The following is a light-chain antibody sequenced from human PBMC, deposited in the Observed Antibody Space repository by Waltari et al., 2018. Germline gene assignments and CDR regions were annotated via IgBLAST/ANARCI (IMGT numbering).Light chain of an antibody. CDR1: SGSLSTTSY. V-gene: IGLV8-61*01. Sequence: QTVVTQEPSLSVSPGGTVTLTCALSSGSLSTTSYATWYQQTPGQAPRTLVYNANARASGVPDRFSGSILGNTAALTITGAQADDESDYYCALYMGSGMWVFGGGTRLTVL. CDR3: ALYMGSGMWV. J-gene: IGLJ3*02. CDR2: NAN.